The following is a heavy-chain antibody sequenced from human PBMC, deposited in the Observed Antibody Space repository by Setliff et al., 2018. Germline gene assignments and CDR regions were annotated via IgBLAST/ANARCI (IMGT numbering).Heavy chain of an antibody. V-gene: IGHV3-21*01. CDR1: GFTFGTYT. D-gene: IGHD2-15*01. CDR3: ARTCSGSGCYAGLES. Sequence: GGSLRLSCVGSGFTFGTYTMNWIRQAPGKGLEWVSSISRDSLHIYYADSVEGRFTISRDNAENSLYLQMNSLRPEDTAVYYCARTCSGSGCYAGLESWGQGTPVTVSS. J-gene: IGHJ4*02. CDR2: ISRDSLHI.